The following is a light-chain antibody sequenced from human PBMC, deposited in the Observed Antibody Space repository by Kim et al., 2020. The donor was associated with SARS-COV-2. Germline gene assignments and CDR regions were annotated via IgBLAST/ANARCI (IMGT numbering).Light chain of an antibody. V-gene: IGKV3-20*01. CDR3: QQYSSSPAT. Sequence: SPGESATPSCRASQSVSRNYLAWYQQKPGQAPRLLIYGASSRATGIPDRFSGSGSGTDFTLTITRLEPEDFAVYYCQQYSSSPATFGQGTKVDIK. CDR2: GAS. CDR1: QSVSRNY. J-gene: IGKJ1*01.